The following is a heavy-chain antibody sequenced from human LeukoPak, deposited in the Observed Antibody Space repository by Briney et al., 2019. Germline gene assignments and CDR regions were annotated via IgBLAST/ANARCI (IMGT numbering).Heavy chain of an antibody. CDR3: AKDSFLRGTPWS. J-gene: IGHJ5*02. D-gene: IGHD3-10*01. Sequence: GGSLRLSCAASGFTFSSYATSSVRQAPGKGLEWVSAISGSGGSTYYADSVKGRFTISRDNCKNTLYLQMNSLRAEDTAVYYCAKDSFLRGTPWSWGQGTLVTVSS. CDR2: ISGSGGST. CDR1: GFTFSSYA. V-gene: IGHV3-23*01.